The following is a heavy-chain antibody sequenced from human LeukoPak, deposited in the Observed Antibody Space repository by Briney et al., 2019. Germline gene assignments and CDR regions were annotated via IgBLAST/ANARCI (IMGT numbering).Heavy chain of an antibody. CDR2: ISYDGSNK. D-gene: IGHD2-15*01. J-gene: IGHJ6*02. V-gene: IGHV3-30*18. CDR3: AKDPARYCSGGSCYGMDV. Sequence: GGSLRLSCAASGFTFSSYGMHWVRQAPGKGLEWVAVISYDGSNKYYADSVKGRFTISRDNSKNTLYLQMNSLRAEDTAVYYCAKDPARYCSGGSCYGMDVWGQGTTVTVSS. CDR1: GFTFSSYG.